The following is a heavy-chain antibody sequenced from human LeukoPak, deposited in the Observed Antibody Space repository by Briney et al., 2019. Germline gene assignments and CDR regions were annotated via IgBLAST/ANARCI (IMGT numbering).Heavy chain of an antibody. CDR1: GYTFTGYY. V-gene: IGHV1-2*02. J-gene: IGHJ4*02. Sequence: ASVKVSCKASGYTFTGYYIHWVRQAPGQGLEWMGWINPNSGGTNYAQKFQGRVTMTRDTSISTAYMELSRLSSDDTAVYYCALCSGGSCYPFDYWGQGTLVTVSS. CDR2: INPNSGGT. D-gene: IGHD2-15*01. CDR3: ALCSGGSCYPFDY.